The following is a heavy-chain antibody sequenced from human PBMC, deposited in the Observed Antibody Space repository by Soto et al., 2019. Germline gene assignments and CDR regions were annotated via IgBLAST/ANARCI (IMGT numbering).Heavy chain of an antibody. CDR3: ANSLGGNSALSAFDI. J-gene: IGHJ3*02. V-gene: IGHV3-11*06. CDR1: GFTFSDYY. D-gene: IGHD3-16*01. CDR2: ISSSSSYT. Sequence: QVQLVESGGGLVKPGGSLRLSCAASGFTFSDYYMSWIRQAPGKGLEWVSYISSSSSYTNYADSVKGRFTISRDNAKNSRNLQMNSLRAADTAVYYCANSLGGNSALSAFDIWGQGTMVTVSS.